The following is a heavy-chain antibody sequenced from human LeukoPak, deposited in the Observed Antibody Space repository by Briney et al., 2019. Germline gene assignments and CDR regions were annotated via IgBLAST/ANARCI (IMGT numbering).Heavy chain of an antibody. Sequence: SETLSLTCTVSGGSISSYYWSWIRQPPGKGLEWIGYIYTSGSTNYNPSLKSRVTISVDTSKNQFSLKLSSVTAADTAVYYCARRGYCSSTSCYPMTTVTKSHNYYYYYMDVWGKGTTVTVSS. CDR3: ARRGYCSSTSCYPMTTVTKSHNYYYYYMDV. J-gene: IGHJ6*03. CDR2: IYTSGST. D-gene: IGHD2-2*01. CDR1: GGSISSYY. V-gene: IGHV4-4*09.